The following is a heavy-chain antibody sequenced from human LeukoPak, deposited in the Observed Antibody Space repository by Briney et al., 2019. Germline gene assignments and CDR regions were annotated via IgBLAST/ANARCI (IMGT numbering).Heavy chain of an antibody. Sequence: PSETLSLTCTVSAGSISSSSYYWGWIRQPPGKGLEWIGSIYYSGSTYYNPSLKSRVTISVDTSKNQFSLKLSSVTAADTAVYYCARLFGNSDFDYWGQGTLVTVSS. J-gene: IGHJ4*02. CDR2: IYYSGST. CDR1: AGSISSSSYY. V-gene: IGHV4-39*01. CDR3: ARLFGNSDFDY. D-gene: IGHD4-23*01.